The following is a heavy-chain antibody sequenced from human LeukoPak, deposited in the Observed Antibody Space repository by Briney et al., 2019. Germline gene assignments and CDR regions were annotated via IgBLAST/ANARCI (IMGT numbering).Heavy chain of an antibody. J-gene: IGHJ4*02. V-gene: IGHV3-23*01. D-gene: IGHD4-23*01. Sequence: PGGSLRLSCAASGFTFSSFAMSWVRQAPGKGLEWVSAISGSGGSTYYADSVKGRFTISRDNSKNTLYLQMNSLRAEDTAVYYCASYGGNSGRAPPPKYWGQGTLVTVSS. CDR2: ISGSGGST. CDR3: ASYGGNSGRAPPPKY. CDR1: GFTFSSFA.